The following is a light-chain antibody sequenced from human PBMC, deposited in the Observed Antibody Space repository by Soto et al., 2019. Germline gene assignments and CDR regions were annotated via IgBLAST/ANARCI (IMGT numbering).Light chain of an antibody. Sequence: EIVLTQSPATLSLSPGERATISCRASQSVSSYLAWYQQKPDQAPRLLIYDASNRATGIPARFGGRGSGTDFTLSISSLEPEDFAVYYCQRRSNWLWTFGQGTRLEIK. J-gene: IGKJ5*01. CDR1: QSVSSY. CDR2: DAS. V-gene: IGKV3-11*01. CDR3: QRRSNWLWT.